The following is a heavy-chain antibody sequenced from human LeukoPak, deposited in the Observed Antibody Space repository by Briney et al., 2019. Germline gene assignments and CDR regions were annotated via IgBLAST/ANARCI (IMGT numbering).Heavy chain of an antibody. CDR2: IKQDGSEK. D-gene: IGHD6-13*01. J-gene: IGHJ4*02. V-gene: IGHV3-7*01. Sequence: ETLSLTCAVYGGSFSGYYWSWVRQAPGKGLEWVANIKQDGSEKYYVDSVKGRFTISRDNAKNSLYLQMNSLRAEDTAVYYCARGDSSSWYAMYCFDYWGQGTLVTVSS. CDR1: GGSFSGYY. CDR3: ARGDSSSWYAMYCFDY.